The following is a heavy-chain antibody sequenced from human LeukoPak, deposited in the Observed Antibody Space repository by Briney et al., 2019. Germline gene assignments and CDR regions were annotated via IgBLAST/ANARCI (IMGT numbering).Heavy chain of an antibody. CDR2: VHTSGGS. CDR1: YY. J-gene: IGHJ4*02. Sequence: YYXXXXRQTPERGLEWMGHVHTSGGSTYYPSLKTRLTMSIDTSRSQLSLKLTSVTAADTAVYFCARLGSYHDFWGQGALVTVSS. CDR3: ARLGSYHDF. D-gene: IGHD1-26*01. V-gene: IGHV4-4*09.